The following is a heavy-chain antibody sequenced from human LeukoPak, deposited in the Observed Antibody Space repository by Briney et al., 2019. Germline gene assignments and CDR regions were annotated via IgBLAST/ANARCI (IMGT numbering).Heavy chain of an antibody. V-gene: IGHV4-34*01. CDR3: ARRHSSGWFGGGNWFDP. Sequence: SETLSLTCAVYGGSFSGYYWSWIRQPPGKGLEWIGEINHSGSTNYNPPLKSRVTISVDTSKNQFSLKLSSVTAADTAVYYCARRHSSGWFGGGNWFDPRGQGTLVTLSS. D-gene: IGHD6-19*01. CDR1: GGSFSGYY. J-gene: IGHJ5*02. CDR2: INHSGST.